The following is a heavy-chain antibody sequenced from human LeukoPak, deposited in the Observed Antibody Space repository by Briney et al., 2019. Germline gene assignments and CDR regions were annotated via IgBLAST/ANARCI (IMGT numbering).Heavy chain of an antibody. CDR1: GFAFGDYA. CDR2: IRGDGRTT. Sequence: HPGGSLRLSCAASGFAFGDYAMPWVRQAPGKGLEWVSLIRGDGRTTSYAGSVKGRFTISRDNSKNSLYLQMSSLSGEDTAMYYCAKDAVAGTWLHYWGQGTLVTVSS. CDR3: AKDAVAGTWLHY. J-gene: IGHJ4*02. V-gene: IGHV3-43*02. D-gene: IGHD6-19*01.